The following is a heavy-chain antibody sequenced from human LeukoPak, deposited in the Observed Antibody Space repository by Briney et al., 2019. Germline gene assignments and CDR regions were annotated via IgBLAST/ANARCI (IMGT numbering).Heavy chain of an antibody. D-gene: IGHD3-16*01. CDR3: AKGGGWSALYYFDY. J-gene: IGHJ4*02. CDR2: ISGSGGST. V-gene: IGHV3-23*01. CDR1: GFTFSSYA. Sequence: GASLRLSCAASGFTFSSYAMSWVRQAPGKGLEWVSAISGSGGSTYYADSVKGRFIISRDNSKNTLYLQMNSLRAEDTAVYYCAKGGGWSALYYFDYWGQGTLVTVSS.